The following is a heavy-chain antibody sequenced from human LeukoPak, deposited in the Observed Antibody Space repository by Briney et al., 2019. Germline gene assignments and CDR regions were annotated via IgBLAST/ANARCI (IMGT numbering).Heavy chain of an antibody. J-gene: IGHJ4*02. V-gene: IGHV1-2*02. CDR2: INPNSGGT. Sequence: ASVKVSCKASGYTFTGYYMHWVRQAPGQGLEWMGWINPNSGGTNYAQKFQGRVTMTRDKSISTAYLQWSSLKASDTAMYYCARLRSGYDWGGFDYWGQGTLVTVSS. D-gene: IGHD5-12*01. CDR1: GYTFTGYY. CDR3: ARLRSGYDWGGFDY.